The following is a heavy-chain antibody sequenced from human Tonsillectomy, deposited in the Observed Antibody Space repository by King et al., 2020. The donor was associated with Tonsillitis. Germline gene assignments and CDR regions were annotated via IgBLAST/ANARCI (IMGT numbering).Heavy chain of an antibody. CDR2: INHSGST. CDR1: GGSLSGYY. V-gene: IGHV4-34*01. J-gene: IGHJ4*02. Sequence: VQLQQWGAGLLKPAETLSLTCAVFGGSLSGYYWTWIRQPPGKGLEWIGEINHSGSTNYNPSLKSRVTISVDTSKNQISLKLNTVTAADTAAYYCARGLEASDPVDYWGQGTLVTVSS. CDR3: ARGLEASDPVDY.